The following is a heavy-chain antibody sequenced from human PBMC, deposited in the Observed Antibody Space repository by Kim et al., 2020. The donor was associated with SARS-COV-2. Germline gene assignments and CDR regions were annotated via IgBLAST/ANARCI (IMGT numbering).Heavy chain of an antibody. V-gene: IGHV1-69*13. CDR1: GGTFSGYG. CDR3: AAGGMAAVETRFDY. J-gene: IGHJ4*02. CDR2: IIPIFNTK. D-gene: IGHD6-13*01. Sequence: SVKVSCKASGGTFSGYGVSWVRQAHGQGLEWMGKIIPIFNTKDYAQNFQGRVTITADESTGTAFMEVRSLRSEDTAVYYCAAGGMAAVETRFDYWGQGT.